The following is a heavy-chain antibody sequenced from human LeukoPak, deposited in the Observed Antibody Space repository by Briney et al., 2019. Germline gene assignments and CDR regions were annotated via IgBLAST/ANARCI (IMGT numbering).Heavy chain of an antibody. CDR2: INPNSGGT. Sequence: ASVKVSCKASGYTFTGYYMHWVRQAPGQGLEWMGWINPNSGGTNHGQKFQGRVTMTRDTSISTAYMELSRLRSDDTAVYYCARGGDSGSYSTPSSYWGQGTLVTVSS. D-gene: IGHD1-26*01. V-gene: IGHV1-2*02. CDR1: GYTFTGYY. J-gene: IGHJ4*02. CDR3: ARGGDSGSYSTPSSY.